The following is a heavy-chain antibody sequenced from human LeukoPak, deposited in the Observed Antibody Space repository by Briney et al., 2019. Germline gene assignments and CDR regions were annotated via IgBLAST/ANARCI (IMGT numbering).Heavy chain of an antibody. CDR1: GFTFSDYY. J-gene: IGHJ4*02. V-gene: IGHV3-11*04. Sequence: GGSLRLSCAASGFTFSDYYMSWIRQAPGKGLEWVSYISSSGSTIYYADSVKGRFTISRDNAKNSLYLQMNSLRAEDTAVYYCARVHSSSWVYFDYWGQGTLVTVSS. CDR3: ARVHSSSWVYFDY. CDR2: ISSSGSTI. D-gene: IGHD6-13*01.